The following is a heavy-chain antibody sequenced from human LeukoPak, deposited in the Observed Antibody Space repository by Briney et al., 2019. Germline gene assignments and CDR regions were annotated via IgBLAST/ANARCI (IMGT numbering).Heavy chain of an antibody. D-gene: IGHD6-13*01. CDR1: GFTFSFSG. CDR2: ISDDGSRE. J-gene: IGHJ4*02. V-gene: IGHV3-30*18. Sequence: GGSLRLSCAASGFTFSFSGMYWVRQAPGKGLEWVAFISDDGSREYYADSVKGRFTMSRDNSKNTLFLQMNSLRTEDTAVYYCAKDRSTTWSFDYWGQGTLVTVSS. CDR3: AKDRSTTWSFDY.